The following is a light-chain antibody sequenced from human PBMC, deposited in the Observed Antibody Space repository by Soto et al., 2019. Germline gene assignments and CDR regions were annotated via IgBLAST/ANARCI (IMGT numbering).Light chain of an antibody. V-gene: IGKV1-39*01. CDR3: QQYHNWPPIT. CDR2: AAS. Sequence: DIQMTQSPSSLSASVGDRVTITCRASQNITSHLNWYQQKSGKAPKLLIYAASRLQSGVPSRFSGSGSGTEFTLTISNLQSEDFAVYFCQQYHNWPPITFGQGTRLEIK. CDR1: QNITSH. J-gene: IGKJ5*01.